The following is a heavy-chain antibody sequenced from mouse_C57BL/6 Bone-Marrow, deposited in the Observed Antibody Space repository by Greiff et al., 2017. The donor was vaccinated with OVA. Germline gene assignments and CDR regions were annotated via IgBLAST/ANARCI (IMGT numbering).Heavy chain of an antibody. CDR1: GFTFSSYA. CDR3: AREGGTVVAPYYAMDY. CDR2: ISAGGSYT. D-gene: IGHD1-1*01. V-gene: IGHV5-4*01. J-gene: IGHJ4*01. Sequence: EVQGVESGGGLVKPGGSLKLSCAASGFTFSSYAMSWVRQTPEQRLEWVATISAGGSYTYYPDNVKGRFTISRDNAKNNLYLQMSHLKSEDTAMYYCAREGGTVVAPYYAMDYWGQGTSVTVSS.